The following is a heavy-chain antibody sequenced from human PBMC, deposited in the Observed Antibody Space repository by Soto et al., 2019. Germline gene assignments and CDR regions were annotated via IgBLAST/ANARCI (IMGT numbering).Heavy chain of an antibody. CDR1: GYTFTSYD. J-gene: IGHJ5*02. D-gene: IGHD2-2*01. CDR2: MNPNSGNT. Sequence: QVQLVQSGAEVKKPGASVKVSCKASGYTFTSYDINWVRQATGQGLEWMGWMNPNSGNTGYAQKFQGRVTMTRNTSISTAYMELSSLRSEDTAVYYCARGRERPRRVPAAPYNWFDPWGQGTLVTVSS. V-gene: IGHV1-8*01. CDR3: ARGRERPRRVPAAPYNWFDP.